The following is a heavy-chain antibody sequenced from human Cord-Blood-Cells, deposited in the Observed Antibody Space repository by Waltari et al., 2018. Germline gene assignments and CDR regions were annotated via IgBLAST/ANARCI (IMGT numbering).Heavy chain of an antibody. CDR1: GYTFTSYD. CDR2: MNPNRGNT. D-gene: IGHD3-10*01. J-gene: IGHJ3*02. CDR3: ARGGPNYYGSGSDAFDI. V-gene: IGHV1-8*01. Sequence: QVQLVQSGAEVKKPGASVTVSCKASGYTFTSYDIYWVRQATGQGLEWMGWMNPNRGNTGDEQKFQGRVTMTRNTSISTAYMELSSLRSEDTAVYYCARGGPNYYGSGSDAFDIWGQGTMVTVSS.